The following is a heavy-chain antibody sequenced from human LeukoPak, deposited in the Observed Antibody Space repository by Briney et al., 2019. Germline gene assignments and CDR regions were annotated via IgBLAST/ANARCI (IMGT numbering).Heavy chain of an antibody. CDR1: GYTFTSYG. Sequence: ASVKVSCKASGYTFTSYGISWVRQAPGQGLEWMGWISAYNGNTNYAQKFQGRVTITADKSTSTAYMELSSLRSEDTAVYYCASRTGGYSYGDFDYWGQGTLVTVSS. V-gene: IGHV1-18*01. CDR3: ASRTGGYSYGDFDY. D-gene: IGHD5-18*01. J-gene: IGHJ4*02. CDR2: ISAYNGNT.